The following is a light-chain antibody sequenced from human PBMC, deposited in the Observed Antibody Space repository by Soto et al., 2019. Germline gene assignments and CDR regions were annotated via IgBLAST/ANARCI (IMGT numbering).Light chain of an antibody. CDR3: QQYDTLPPA. Sequence: DIQMTQSPSSLSASVGDRVTITCQASQDISNYLNWYQQKPGKAPKLMIYDASNLETGVPSRFSGSGSGKNFTFTISSLHPEDNATHNCQQYDTLPPAFGGETKVEIK. CDR1: QDISNY. CDR2: DAS. V-gene: IGKV1-33*01. J-gene: IGKJ4*01.